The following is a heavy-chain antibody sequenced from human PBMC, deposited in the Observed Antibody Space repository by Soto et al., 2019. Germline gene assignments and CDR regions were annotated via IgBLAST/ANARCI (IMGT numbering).Heavy chain of an antibody. CDR2: IVPIFGSA. CDR3: ASQFDSDTTGYYYAY. D-gene: IGHD3-22*01. CDR1: GGTFSSYA. J-gene: IGHJ4*02. V-gene: IGHV1-69*13. Sequence: GASVKVSCKASGGTFSSYAISWVRQTPGQGLEWMGGIVPIFGSANYAQKFQGRVTITADENTRTVYMELSRLRSEDTAVYYCASQFDSDTTGYYYAYWGQGTLVTVSS.